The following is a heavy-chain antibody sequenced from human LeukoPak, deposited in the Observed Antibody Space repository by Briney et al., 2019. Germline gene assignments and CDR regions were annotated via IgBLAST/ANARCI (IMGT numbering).Heavy chain of an antibody. CDR1: GYTFTSYG. J-gene: IGHJ4*02. Sequence: ASVKVSCKASGYTFTSYGISWVRQAPGQGLEWMGWISAYNGNTKYAQKLQGRVTMTTDSSTSTAYMELRSLRSDDTAVYFCARDPRPVVTSEALDYWGQGTLVTVSS. CDR2: ISAYNGNT. D-gene: IGHD4-23*01. V-gene: IGHV1-18*01. CDR3: ARDPRPVVTSEALDY.